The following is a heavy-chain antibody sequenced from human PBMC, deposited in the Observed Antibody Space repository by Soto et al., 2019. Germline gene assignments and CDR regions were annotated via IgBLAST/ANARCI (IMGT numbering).Heavy chain of an antibody. V-gene: IGHV3-30*18. CDR2: ISYDGRKK. CDR3: AKGRDSTLLRWQYFDN. J-gene: IGHJ4*02. Sequence: WGSLILAGAISGLTFSRYGMHSARHAPGRGLEWVAFISYDGRKKYYADSVKGRFTISRDNSKSTLSLQLDSLRPEDTAVYYCAKGRDSTLLRWQYFDNWGQGPKVTFSS. CDR1: GLTFSRYG. D-gene: IGHD2-15*01.